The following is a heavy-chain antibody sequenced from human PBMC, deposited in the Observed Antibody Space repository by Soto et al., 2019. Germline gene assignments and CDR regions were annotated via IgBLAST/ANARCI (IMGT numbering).Heavy chain of an antibody. J-gene: IGHJ6*02. Sequence: QVQLVQSGAEVKKPGASVKVSCKASGYTFTNYDINWVRQATGQGLEWMGWMNPISGITGYAQKFQGRVTMNRNTSITTAYIALSSLRSEDTAIYYCARDCGMNVWGQGTTITVSS. CDR3: ARDCGMNV. CDR2: MNPISGIT. CDR1: GYTFTNYD. V-gene: IGHV1-8*01.